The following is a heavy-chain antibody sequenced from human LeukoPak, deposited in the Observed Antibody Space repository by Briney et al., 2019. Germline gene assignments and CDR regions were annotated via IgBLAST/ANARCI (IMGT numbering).Heavy chain of an antibody. CDR3: ARGPRWVGTAIPFDY. V-gene: IGHV3-48*03. D-gene: IGHD2-21*02. J-gene: IGHJ4*02. Sequence: PGGSLRFSCAASGFTLSSYEMNWVRQAPGKGLEWVSYISSSGSTIYYADSVKGRFTISRDNAKNALYLQMNSLRAEDTALYYCARGPRWVGTAIPFDYWGQGTLVTVSS. CDR1: GFTLSSYE. CDR2: ISSSGSTI.